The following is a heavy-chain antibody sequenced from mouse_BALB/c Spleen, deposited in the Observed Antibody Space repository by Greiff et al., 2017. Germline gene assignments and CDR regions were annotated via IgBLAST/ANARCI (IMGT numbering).Heavy chain of an antibody. CDR1: GFTFSSFG. CDR2: ISSGSSTI. CDR3: AREDYDYDYYAMDY. D-gene: IGHD2-4*01. J-gene: IGHJ4*01. Sequence: EVKLMESGGGLVQPGGSRKLSCAASGFTFSSFGMHWVRQAPEKGLEWVAYISSGSSTIYYADTVKGRFTISRDNPKNTLFLQMTSLRSEDTAMYYCAREDYDYDYYAMDYWGQGTSVTVSS. V-gene: IGHV5-17*02.